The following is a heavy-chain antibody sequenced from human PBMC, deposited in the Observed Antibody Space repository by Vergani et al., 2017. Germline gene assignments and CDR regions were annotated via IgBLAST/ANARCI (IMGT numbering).Heavy chain of an antibody. D-gene: IGHD3-10*02. CDR1: GGSISSGGYS. V-gene: IGHV4-30-2*05. J-gene: IGHJ5*02. CDR3: ASSYYYVVWFDP. CDR2: IYHSGST. Sequence: QLQLQESGSGLVKPSQTLSLTCAVSGGSISSGGYSWSWIRQPPGKGLEWIGYIYHSGSTYYNPSLKSRVTISVDTSKNQFSLKLSSVTAADTAVYYCASSYYYVVWFDPWGQGTLVTVSS.